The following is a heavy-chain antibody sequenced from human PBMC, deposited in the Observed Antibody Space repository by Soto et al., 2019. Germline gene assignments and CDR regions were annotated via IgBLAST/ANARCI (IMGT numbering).Heavy chain of an antibody. D-gene: IGHD3-16*02. CDR1: GYTCTSYY. Sequence: ASVKGSCKASGYTCTSYYMHWVRQAPGQGLEWMGIINPSGGSTSYAQKFQGRVTMTRDTSTSTVYMELSSLRSEDTAVYYCARGRLGELSLDYWGQGTLISVSS. CDR2: INPSGGST. V-gene: IGHV1-46*01. J-gene: IGHJ4*02. CDR3: ARGRLGELSLDY.